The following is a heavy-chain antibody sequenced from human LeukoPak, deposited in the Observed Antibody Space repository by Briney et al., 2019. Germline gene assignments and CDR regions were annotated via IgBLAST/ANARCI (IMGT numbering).Heavy chain of an antibody. D-gene: IGHD2-2*01. J-gene: IGHJ4*02. CDR2: ISYDGGNK. V-gene: IGHV3-30*18. CDR1: GFTFSSYG. CDR3: AKSMQLLFILDY. Sequence: GGSLRLSCAASGFTFSSYGMHWVRQAPGKGLEWVAVISYDGGNKYYADSVKGRFTISRDSSKNTLYLQMNSLRAEDTAVYYCAKSMQLLFILDYWGQGTLVTVSS.